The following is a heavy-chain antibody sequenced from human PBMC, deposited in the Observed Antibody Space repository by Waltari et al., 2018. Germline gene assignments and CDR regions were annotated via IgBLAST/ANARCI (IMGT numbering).Heavy chain of an antibody. J-gene: IGHJ3*02. CDR3: ARVYSSGWYGAFDI. CDR2: IYYSGST. V-gene: IGHV4-31*03. D-gene: IGHD6-19*01. CDR1: CASSSCGGYY. Sequence: QVPLQESGPGLVQPSQTLSLTCTVTCASSSCGGYYWSWIRQHPGKGLEWIGYIYYSGSTYYNPSLKSRVTISVDTSKNQFSLKLSSVTAADTAVYYCARVYSSGWYGAFDIWGKGTMVTVSS.